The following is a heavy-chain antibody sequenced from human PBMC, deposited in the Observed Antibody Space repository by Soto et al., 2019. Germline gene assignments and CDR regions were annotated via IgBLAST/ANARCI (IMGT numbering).Heavy chain of an antibody. CDR1: GGSISSSNW. CDR3: AISGGYTYGMDV. D-gene: IGHD1-26*01. V-gene: IGHV4-4*02. J-gene: IGHJ6*02. CDR2: IYHSGST. Sequence: QVQMQDSGPGLVNPSGTLSLTCAVSGGSISSSNWWSWVRQPPGKGLEWIGEIYHSGSTNYIPSLKSRVTISVDKSKNYFSLKLSSVTAADTAVYYCAISGGYTYGMDVWGQGTTVTVSS.